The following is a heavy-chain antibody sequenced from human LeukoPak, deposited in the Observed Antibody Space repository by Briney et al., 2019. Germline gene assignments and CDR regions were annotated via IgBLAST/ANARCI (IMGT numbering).Heavy chain of an antibody. CDR2: ISGGGEST. V-gene: IGHV3-23*01. D-gene: IGHD3-16*01. CDR1: EFTFSSYG. Sequence: GVLRLSCAASEFTFSSYGMSWVRQAPGKGLEWVSAISGGGESTYYADSVKGRFTISRDNSNHTLYLQMNSLRADDTAVYYCAKDRGRYARLGFDCWGQGTLVTVSS. J-gene: IGHJ4*02. CDR3: AKDRGRYARLGFDC.